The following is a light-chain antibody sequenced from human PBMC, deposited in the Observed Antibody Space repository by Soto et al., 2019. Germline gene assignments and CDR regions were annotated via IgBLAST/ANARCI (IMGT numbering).Light chain of an antibody. V-gene: IGLV2-14*01. CDR1: SGDVGGYYY. CDR3: SSNTAGGTI. Sequence: QSALTQPASVSGSPGQSITISCTGTSGDVGGYYYVSWYQQLPGKAPKLMISEVSNRPSGVSNRFSGSKSGNTASLTISGFQAEDEADYYCSSNTAGGTIFGTGTKVTVL. J-gene: IGLJ1*01. CDR2: EVS.